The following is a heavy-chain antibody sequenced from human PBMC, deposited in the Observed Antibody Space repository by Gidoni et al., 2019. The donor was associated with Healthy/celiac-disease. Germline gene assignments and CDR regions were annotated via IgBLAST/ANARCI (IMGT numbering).Heavy chain of an antibody. CDR3: ARHTYYDRSVTYCFDY. CDR1: GGDIRSSNYY. CDR2: IYCSGST. Sequence: QLQLQVSGAGLVRPPATLSPTCTGSGGDIRSSNYYWGWIRQPPGKGSELIGSIYCSGSTSYHPSRMSRVTISVDTSKIQFSLKLSSVTAADTAVYYCARHTYYDRSVTYCFDYWGQGTLVTVSS. V-gene: IGHV4-39*01. D-gene: IGHD3-22*01. J-gene: IGHJ4*02.